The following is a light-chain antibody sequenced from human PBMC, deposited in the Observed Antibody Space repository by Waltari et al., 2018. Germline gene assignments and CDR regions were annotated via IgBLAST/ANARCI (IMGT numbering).Light chain of an antibody. Sequence: QLVLTQSPSASASLGASVKLTCTLSSGHSSNVIAWLQQQPEKGPRYLMKVNRDGSHSKGDKIPDRFSGSSSGTEHYLTISSLQSEDEADDYCQTGGHGTWVFGGGTKLTVL. CDR2: VNRDGSH. CDR3: QTGGHGTWV. J-gene: IGLJ3*02. CDR1: SGHSSNV. V-gene: IGLV4-69*01.